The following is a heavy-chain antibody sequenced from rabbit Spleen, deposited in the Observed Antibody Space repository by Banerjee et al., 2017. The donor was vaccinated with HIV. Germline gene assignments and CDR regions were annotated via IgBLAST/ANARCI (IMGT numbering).Heavy chain of an antibody. CDR1: GFSFIAGYY. CDR2: IDPVFGST. Sequence: QSLEESGGDLVKPGASLTLTCTASGFSFIAGYYMNWVRQAPGKGLEWIGYIDPVFGSTYYANWVNGRFTISSHNAQNTLYLQLNSLTAADTATYFCVRGASSTGYYSLWGPGTLVTVS. V-gene: IGHV1S40*01. J-gene: IGHJ4*01. CDR3: VRGASSTGYYSL. D-gene: IGHD1-1*01.